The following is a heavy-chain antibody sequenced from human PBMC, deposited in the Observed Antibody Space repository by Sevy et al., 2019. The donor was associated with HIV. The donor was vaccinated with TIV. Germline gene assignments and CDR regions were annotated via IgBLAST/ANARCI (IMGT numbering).Heavy chain of an antibody. J-gene: IGHJ4*02. CDR3: VRDVEAHDY. D-gene: IGHD1-1*01. CDR1: GYTFIAHY. Sequence: ASVKVSCKTSGYTFIAHYIHWVRQAPGHGLEWMGRIKPHSGGTNYAQNFQGRVIMTRDTSISTAYMELTRLRSDDTAIYYCVRDVEAHDYWGQRTLVTVSS. CDR2: IKPHSGGT. V-gene: IGHV1-2*02.